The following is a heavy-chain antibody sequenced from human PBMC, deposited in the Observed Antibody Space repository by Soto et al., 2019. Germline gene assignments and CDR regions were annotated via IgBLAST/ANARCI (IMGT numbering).Heavy chain of an antibody. CDR1: GYTFTSYG. J-gene: IGHJ3*02. Sequence: ASVKVSCKASGYTFTSYGISWVRQAPGQGLEWMGWISAYNGNTNYARKLQGRVTMTTDTSTSTAYMELRSLRSDDTAVYYCARDTYYDSSGYWRDAFDIWGPGTMVTVS. D-gene: IGHD3-22*01. CDR2: ISAYNGNT. V-gene: IGHV1-18*01. CDR3: ARDTYYDSSGYWRDAFDI.